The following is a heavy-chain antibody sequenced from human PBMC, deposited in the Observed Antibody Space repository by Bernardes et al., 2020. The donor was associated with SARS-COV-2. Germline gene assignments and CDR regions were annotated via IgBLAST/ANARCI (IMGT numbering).Heavy chain of an antibody. CDR2: IFYSGST. CDR3: ARGSDSNHFDF. J-gene: IGHJ4*01. CDR1: GGSINSYY. V-gene: IGHV4-59*12. Sequence: SETLSLTCTVSGGSINSYYWSWIRQPPGKGLEWIGYIFYSGSTNYNPSLQSRVTISVDTSKNQVSLKLTSVTPADTAVYYCARGSDSNHFDFWGQEPWSPSPQ. D-gene: IGHD4-4*01.